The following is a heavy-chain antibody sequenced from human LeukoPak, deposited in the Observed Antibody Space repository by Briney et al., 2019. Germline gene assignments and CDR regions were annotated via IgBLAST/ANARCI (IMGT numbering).Heavy chain of an antibody. CDR2: INNHGDST. V-gene: IGHV3-64D*06. J-gene: IGHJ4*02. Sequence: GRSLRLSCSASGFTFSSYDMHWVRQAPGKGLEYVSAINNHGDSTYYADSVKGRFTLSRDNSKNTLYLQMSSLRPEDTAVYYCVKDRWADYYGSGTYFDSWAREPWSPSPQ. CDR3: VKDRWADYYGSGTYFDS. CDR1: GFTFSSYD. D-gene: IGHD3-10*01.